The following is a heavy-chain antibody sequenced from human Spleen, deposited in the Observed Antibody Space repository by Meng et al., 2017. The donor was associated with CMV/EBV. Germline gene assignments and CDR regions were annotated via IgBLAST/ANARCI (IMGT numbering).Heavy chain of an antibody. D-gene: IGHD3-3*02. Sequence: SLQASGGTFSSYAISWVRQAPGQGLEWMGGIIPILGIANYAQKFQGRVTITADKSTSTAYMELSSLRSEDTAVYYCARGTLAGWFDPWGQGTLVTVSS. CDR3: ARGTLAGWFDP. CDR2: IIPILGIA. J-gene: IGHJ5*02. CDR1: GGTFSSYA. V-gene: IGHV1-69*10.